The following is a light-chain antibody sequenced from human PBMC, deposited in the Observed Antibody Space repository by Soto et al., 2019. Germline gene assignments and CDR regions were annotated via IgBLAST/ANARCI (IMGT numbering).Light chain of an antibody. CDR2: DAS. CDR1: QDISNY. CDR3: QQSSI. Sequence: DIQMTQSPSSLSASVGDRVTITCQASQDISNYLNWYQQKPGKAPKLLIYDASNLETGVPSRFSGSGSGTDFTFTISSLQPEDIATYYCQQSSIFCPGTKVDIK. J-gene: IGKJ3*01. V-gene: IGKV1-33*01.